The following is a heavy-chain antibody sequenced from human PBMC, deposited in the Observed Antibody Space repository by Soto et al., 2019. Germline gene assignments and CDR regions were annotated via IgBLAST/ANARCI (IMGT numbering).Heavy chain of an antibody. CDR2: ISYDGSNK. CDR3: AKDFARGANAYYYMDV. CDR1: GLTFSSYG. D-gene: IGHD3-10*01. Sequence: GGSLRLSCAASGLTFSSYGMHWVRQAPGKGLEWVAVISYDGSNKYYADSVKGRFTISRDNSKNTLYLQMNSLRAEDTAVYYCAKDFARGANAYYYMDVWGKGTTVTVSS. V-gene: IGHV3-30*18. J-gene: IGHJ6*03.